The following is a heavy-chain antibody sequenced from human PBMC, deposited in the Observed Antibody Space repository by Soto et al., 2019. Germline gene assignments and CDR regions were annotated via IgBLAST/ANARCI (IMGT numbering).Heavy chain of an antibody. J-gene: IGHJ4*02. CDR2: INHSGST. Sequence: SETLSLTCAVYGGSFSGYYWSWIRQPPGKGLERIGEINHSGSTNYNPSLKSRVTISVDTSKNQFSLKLSSVTAADTAVYYCARGREDYYFDYWGQGTLVTVSS. V-gene: IGHV4-34*01. CDR3: ARGREDYYFDY. CDR1: GGSFSGYY.